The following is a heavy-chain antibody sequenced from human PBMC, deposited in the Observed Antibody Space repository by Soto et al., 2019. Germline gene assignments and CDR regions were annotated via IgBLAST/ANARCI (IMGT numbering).Heavy chain of an antibody. D-gene: IGHD1-26*01. CDR1: GFTFSSYG. CDR3: ARDWNSGSYYGGPDY. J-gene: IGHJ4*02. V-gene: IGHV3-33*01. CDR2: IWYDGSNK. Sequence: GGSLRLSCAASGFTFSSYGMHWVRQAPGKGLEWVAVIWYDGSNKYYADSVKGRFTISRDNSKNTLYLQVNSLRAEDTAVYYCARDWNSGSYYGGPDYWGQGTLVTVSS.